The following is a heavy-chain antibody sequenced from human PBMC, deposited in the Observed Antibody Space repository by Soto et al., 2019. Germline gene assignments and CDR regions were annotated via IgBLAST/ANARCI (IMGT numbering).Heavy chain of an antibody. J-gene: IGHJ6*03. Sequence: PGGSLRLSCAASGFTFSDHYMDWVRQAPGKGLEWVGRTRNKANSYTTEYAASVKGRFTISRDDSKNSLYLQMNSLKTEDTAVYYCARVSYSSSWPRYYYYYMDVWGKGTTVTVSS. CDR2: TRNKANSYTT. D-gene: IGHD6-13*01. V-gene: IGHV3-72*01. CDR3: ARVSYSSSWPRYYYYYMDV. CDR1: GFTFSDHY.